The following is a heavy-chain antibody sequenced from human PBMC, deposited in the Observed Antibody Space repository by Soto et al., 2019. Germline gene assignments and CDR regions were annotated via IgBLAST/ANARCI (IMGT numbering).Heavy chain of an antibody. J-gene: IGHJ4*02. D-gene: IGHD3-10*01. CDR3: ARAQGSGFLVS. CDR1: GGSISSGDYY. CDR2: IYYSGST. V-gene: IGHV4-30-4*01. Sequence: QVQLQESGPGLVKPSQTLSLTCTVSGGSISSGDYYWSWIRQPPGKGLEWIGYIYYSGSTYYNPSPNSRVTILVDTSKNQFPLKLSSVTAADTAVYYCARAQGSGFLVSWGQGTLVTVSS.